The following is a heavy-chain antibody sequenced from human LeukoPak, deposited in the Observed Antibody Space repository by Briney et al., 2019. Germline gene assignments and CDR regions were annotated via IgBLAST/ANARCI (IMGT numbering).Heavy chain of an antibody. V-gene: IGHV1-2*02. CDR1: GYTFTGYY. Sequence: GASVKVSCKASGYTFTGYYIHWVRQAPGQGLEWMGWINPNSGGTNYAQKFQGTGTMTRDTSISTAYMELSRLRSDDTAVYYCARDSSRVRASAFDIWGQGTMVTVSS. J-gene: IGHJ3*02. D-gene: IGHD3-10*01. CDR3: ARDSSRVRASAFDI. CDR2: INPNSGGT.